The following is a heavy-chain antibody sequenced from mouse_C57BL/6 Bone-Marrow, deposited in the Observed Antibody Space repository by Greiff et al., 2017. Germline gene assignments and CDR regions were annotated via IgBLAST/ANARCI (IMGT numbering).Heavy chain of an antibody. CDR2: FDPENGDT. CDR3: TTGLRLN. CDR1: GFNIKDDH. Sequence: EVQLQESGAELVRPGASVKLSCTASGFNIKDDHMHWVKQRHVQRLAWIGWFDPENGDTVYASKFQGKATITADTSSNTAYLQLSSLTSEDTAVYYCTTGLRLNGGQGTLVTVSA. D-gene: IGHD2-2*01. J-gene: IGHJ3*01. V-gene: IGHV14-4*01.